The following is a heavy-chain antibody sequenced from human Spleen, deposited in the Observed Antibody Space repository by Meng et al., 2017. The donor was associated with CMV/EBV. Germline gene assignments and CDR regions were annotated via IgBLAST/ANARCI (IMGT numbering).Heavy chain of an antibody. CDR3: ARGIVLMVSATL. CDR2: ISSSSSYT. CDR1: GFTFSDYY. D-gene: IGHD2-8*01. J-gene: IGHJ4*02. V-gene: IGHV3-11*06. Sequence: QVQLVESGGGLVKPGGSLRLSCAASGFTFSDYYMSWIRQAPGKGLEWVSYISSSSSYTNYADSVKGRFTISRDNAKNSLYLQMNSLRAEDTAVYYCARGIVLMVSATLWGQGTLFTVSS.